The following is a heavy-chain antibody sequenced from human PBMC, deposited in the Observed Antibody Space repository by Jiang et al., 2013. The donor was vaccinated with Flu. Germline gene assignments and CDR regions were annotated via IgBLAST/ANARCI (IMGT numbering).Heavy chain of an antibody. J-gene: IGHJ6*02. V-gene: IGHV1-18*01. Sequence: SGAEVKKPGASVKVSCKASGYNFMRYGIAWVRRAPGQGLEWMGWISDYNDNTDTAQKFQGRVTMTTDTSTSTAYMELRSLRSDDTAVYYCARQYYDSSGQPNPLYYHYYGMDAWGQGTTVTVSS. CDR1: GYNFMRYG. D-gene: IGHD3-22*01. CDR3: ARQYYDSSGQPNPLYYHYYGMDA. CDR2: ISDYNDNT.